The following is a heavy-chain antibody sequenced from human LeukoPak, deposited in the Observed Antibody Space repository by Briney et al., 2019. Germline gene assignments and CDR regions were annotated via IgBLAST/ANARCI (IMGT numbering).Heavy chain of an antibody. V-gene: IGHV3-9*01. J-gene: IGHJ6*02. CDR2: ISWNSGSI. D-gene: IGHD3-22*01. Sequence: GGSLRLSCAASGFTFDDYAMHWVRQAPGKGLEWVSGISWNSGSIGYADSVKGRFTISRDNAKNSLYLQMNSLRAEDTALYYCAKGFARYYYDSSGYYDPRGDYYYGMDVWGQGTTVTVSS. CDR1: GFTFDDYA. CDR3: AKGFARYYYDSSGYYDPRGDYYYGMDV.